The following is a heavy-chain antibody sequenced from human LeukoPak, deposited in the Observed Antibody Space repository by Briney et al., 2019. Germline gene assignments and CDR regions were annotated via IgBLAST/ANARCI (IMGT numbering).Heavy chain of an antibody. CDR2: ISSSSSYI. J-gene: IGHJ4*02. D-gene: IGHD6-13*01. Sequence: KSGGSLRLSCAASGFTFSSYSMNWVCQAPGKGLEWVSSISSSSSYIYYADSVKGRFTISRDNAKNSLYLQMNSLRAEDTAVYYCARRVYSSSSFDYWGQGTLVTVSS. V-gene: IGHV3-21*01. CDR1: GFTFSSYS. CDR3: ARRVYSSSSFDY.